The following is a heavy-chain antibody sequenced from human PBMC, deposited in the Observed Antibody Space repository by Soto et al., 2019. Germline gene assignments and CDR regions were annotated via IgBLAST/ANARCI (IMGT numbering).Heavy chain of an antibody. J-gene: IGHJ4*02. V-gene: IGHV1-3*04. Sequence: ASVKVSCKASGYTFTSYAIHWVRQAPGQRLEWMGWIDTGNGKTDYSQNFQGRVTITRDTSATTAFMELSSLRSEDTAVYYCARGEDNSGYDYFDNWGQGALVTVSS. D-gene: IGHD3-22*01. CDR3: ARGEDNSGYDYFDN. CDR2: IDTGNGKT. CDR1: GYTFTSYA.